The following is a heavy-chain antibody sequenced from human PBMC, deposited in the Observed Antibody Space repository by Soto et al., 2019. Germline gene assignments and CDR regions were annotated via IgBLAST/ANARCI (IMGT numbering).Heavy chain of an antibody. CDR1: GFTFSSYS. J-gene: IGHJ4*02. CDR3: ARGMYYYDSSGWAY. V-gene: IGHV3-48*02. CDR2: ISSSSSTI. D-gene: IGHD3-22*01. Sequence: PGGSLRLSCAASGFTFSSYSMNWVHQAPGKGLEWVSYISSSSSTIYYADSVKGRFTISRDNAKNSLYLQMNSLRDEDTAVYYCARGMYYYDSSGWAYWGQGTLVTVSS.